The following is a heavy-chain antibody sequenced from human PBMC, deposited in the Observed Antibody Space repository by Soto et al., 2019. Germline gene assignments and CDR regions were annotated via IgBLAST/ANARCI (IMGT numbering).Heavy chain of an antibody. CDR2: IYWNDDK. CDR1: GFSLSTSGVG. Sequence: SGPTLVNPTQTLTLTCTFSGFSLSTSGVGVGWIRQPPGKALEWLALIYWNDDKRYSPSLKSRLTITKDTSKNQVVLTMTNMDPVDTATYYCAHSHVDIVVVPAALGVDYYYYGMDVWGQGTTVTVSS. D-gene: IGHD2-2*03. V-gene: IGHV2-5*01. J-gene: IGHJ6*02. CDR3: AHSHVDIVVVPAALGVDYYYYGMDV.